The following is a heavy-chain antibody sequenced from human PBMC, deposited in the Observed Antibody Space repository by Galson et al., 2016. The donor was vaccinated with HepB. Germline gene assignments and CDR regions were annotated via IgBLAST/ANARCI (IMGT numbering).Heavy chain of an antibody. CDR2: IHHSGGT. Sequence: SETLSLTCAVYGESFRAYYWTWIRQPPGKGLEWIGDIHHSGGTNYNPSLKSRVTISVATSKKQFSLKLTSVTAADTAVYYCARGSDVTAAGVDRRVYGMDVWGQGTTVTVSS. J-gene: IGHJ6*02. V-gene: IGHV4-34*01. CDR3: ARGSDVTAAGVDRRVYGMDV. D-gene: IGHD6-13*01. CDR1: GESFRAYY.